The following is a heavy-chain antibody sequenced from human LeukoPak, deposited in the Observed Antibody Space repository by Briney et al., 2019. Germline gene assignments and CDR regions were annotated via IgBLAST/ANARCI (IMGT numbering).Heavy chain of an antibody. J-gene: IGHJ4*02. CDR2: FDPEDGET. V-gene: IGHV1-24*01. CDR3: ATSRTSIVGATTRYCFDD. Sequence: GASVKVSCKVSGYTLTQLSMHWVRQAPGEGREWMGGFDPEDGETVYAQKFQGRVTMTEDTSTDTAYMELSSLRSEDTAVYYCATSRTSIVGATTRYCFDDGGQGTLVTVYS. D-gene: IGHD1-26*01. CDR1: GYTLTQLS.